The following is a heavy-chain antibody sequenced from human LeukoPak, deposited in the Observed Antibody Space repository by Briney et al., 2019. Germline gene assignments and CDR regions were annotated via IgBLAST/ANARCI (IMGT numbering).Heavy chain of an antibody. Sequence: GASVKVSCKASGYTFTGYYMHWVRQAPGQGLEWMGWINPNSGGTNYAQKFQGRVTMTRDTSISTAYMELSRLRSDDTAVHYCARDKSITIFLNWFDPWGQGTLVTVSS. J-gene: IGHJ5*02. CDR2: INPNSGGT. CDR3: ARDKSITIFLNWFDP. CDR1: GYTFTGYY. D-gene: IGHD3-3*01. V-gene: IGHV1-2*02.